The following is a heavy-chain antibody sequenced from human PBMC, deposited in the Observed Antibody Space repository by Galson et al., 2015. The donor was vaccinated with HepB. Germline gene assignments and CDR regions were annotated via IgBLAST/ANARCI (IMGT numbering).Heavy chain of an antibody. D-gene: IGHD1-7*01. V-gene: IGHV1-69*13. CDR3: ARGTRYNWNYGAYYYGMDV. CDR1: GGTFSSYA. CDR2: IIPIFGTA. J-gene: IGHJ6*02. Sequence: SVKVSCKASGGTFSSYAISWVRQAPGQGLEWMGGIIPIFGTANYAQKFQGRVTITADESTSTAYMELSSLRSEDTAVYYCARGTRYNWNYGAYYYGMDVWGQGTTVTVSS.